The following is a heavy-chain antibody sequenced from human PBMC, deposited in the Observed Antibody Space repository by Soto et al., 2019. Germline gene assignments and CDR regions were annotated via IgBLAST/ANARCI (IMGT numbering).Heavy chain of an antibody. V-gene: IGHV1-69*02. J-gene: IGHJ4*02. CDR2: IIPILGIA. D-gene: IGHD4-17*01. CDR1: GGTFSSYT. CDR3: ATVFDYVDDY. Sequence: QVQLVQSGAEVKKPGSSVNVSCKASGGTFSSYTISWVRQAPGQGLEWMGRIIPILGIANYAQKFQGRVTITADKYTSTAYMALRSLRSEDTAVYYCATVFDYVDDYWGQGTLVTVYS.